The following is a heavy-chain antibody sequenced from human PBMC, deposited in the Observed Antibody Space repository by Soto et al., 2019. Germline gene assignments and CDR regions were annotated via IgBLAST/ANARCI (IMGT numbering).Heavy chain of an antibody. J-gene: IGHJ3*02. CDR1: GFTFGDYA. V-gene: IGHV3-49*03. Sequence: GGSLRLSCTASGFTFGDYAMSWFRQAPGKGLEWVGFIRSKAYGGTTEYAASVKGRFTISRDDSKSIAYLQMNSLKTEDTAVYYCTRDLTLYCSSTSCYPDAFDIWRQGTMVTVSS. D-gene: IGHD2-2*01. CDR2: IRSKAYGGTT. CDR3: TRDLTLYCSSTSCYPDAFDI.